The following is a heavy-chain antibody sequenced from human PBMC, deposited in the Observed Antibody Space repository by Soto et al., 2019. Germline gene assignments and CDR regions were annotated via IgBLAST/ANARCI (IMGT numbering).Heavy chain of an antibody. J-gene: IGHJ5*02. CDR2: IYLDDDK. Sequence: QITLKESGPTLVKPTQTLTLTCTFSGFSLSTSGVGVSWIRQPPGKALEWLALIYLDDDKRYSPSLKSRLTITKDTVKNQVVLRKTDRDHMDTATYYCAHRRAKRSSWQKYNWFDPWGKGTMVSV. D-gene: IGHD6-13*01. CDR1: GFSLSTSGVG. CDR3: AHRRAKRSSWQKYNWFDP. V-gene: IGHV2-5*02.